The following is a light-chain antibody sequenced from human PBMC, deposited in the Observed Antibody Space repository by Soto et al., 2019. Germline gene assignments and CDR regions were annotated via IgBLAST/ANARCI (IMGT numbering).Light chain of an antibody. Sequence: EMVMTQSPALLSVSPGESATLSCKASQSVNSNYLAWYQQHPGQPPRLLIYGISTRATGIPARFSGSGSGTECSLTISSLQSEDVAVYYCQQYSKWPITLGQGTRLEIK. CDR1: QSVNSN. CDR3: QQYSKWPIT. V-gene: IGKV3-15*01. J-gene: IGKJ5*01. CDR2: GIS.